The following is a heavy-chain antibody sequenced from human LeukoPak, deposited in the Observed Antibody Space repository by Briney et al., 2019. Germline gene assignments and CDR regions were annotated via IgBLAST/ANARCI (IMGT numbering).Heavy chain of an antibody. CDR3: GRDKDAYIPGTPDY. J-gene: IGHJ4*02. CDR1: GYTFTTYD. D-gene: IGHD5-24*01. V-gene: IGHV1-18*01. Sequence: GASVKVSCKTSGYTFTTYDISWVRQAPGQGLEWMGWISAYNGNTNYAQKVQGRVTMTTDTSTSTAYLELRSLRPDDTAVYYCGRDKDAYIPGTPDYWGQGTLVTVSS. CDR2: ISAYNGNT.